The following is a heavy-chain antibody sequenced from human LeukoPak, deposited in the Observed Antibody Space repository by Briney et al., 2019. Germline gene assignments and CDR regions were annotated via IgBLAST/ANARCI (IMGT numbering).Heavy chain of an antibody. J-gene: IGHJ4*02. V-gene: IGHV3-11*01. D-gene: IGHD6-13*01. CDR1: GFTFSDYY. Sequence: GGSLRLSCAASGFTFSDYYMNWIRQAPGKGLEWVSYISSSGSPIYYADSVKGRFTISRDNAKNSLYLQMNSLRAEDSAVYYCATGIAAAGHPYYFDHWGQGTLVTVSS. CDR2: ISSSGSPI. CDR3: ATGIAAAGHPYYFDH.